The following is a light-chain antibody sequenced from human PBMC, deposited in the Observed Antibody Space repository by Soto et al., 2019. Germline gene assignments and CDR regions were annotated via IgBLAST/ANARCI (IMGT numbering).Light chain of an antibody. V-gene: IGLV2-14*03. CDR3: TSYTTTTPYV. Sequence: QSALTQPASVSGSPGQSITISCTGTSSDVGAYDYVSWYQHHPGKAPKLILYDVTNRPSGVSYRFSGSKSGNTASLTISGLQTEDEADYYCTSYTTTTPYVFGTGTKVTVL. J-gene: IGLJ1*01. CDR1: SSDVGAYDY. CDR2: DVT.